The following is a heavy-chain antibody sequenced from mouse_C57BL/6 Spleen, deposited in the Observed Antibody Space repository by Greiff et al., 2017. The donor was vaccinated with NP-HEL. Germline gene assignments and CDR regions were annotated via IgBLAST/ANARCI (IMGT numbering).Heavy chain of an antibody. J-gene: IGHJ4*01. CDR1: GFTFSSYA. D-gene: IGHD1-1*01. CDR2: ISDGGSYT. CDR3: ARDTVYAMDY. V-gene: IGHV5-4*01. Sequence: DVKLVESGGGLVKPGGSLKLSCAASGFTFSSYAMSWVRQTPEKRLEWVATISDGGSYTYYPDNVKGRFTISRDNAKNNLYLQMSHLKSEDTAMYYCARDTVYAMDYWGQGTSVTVSS.